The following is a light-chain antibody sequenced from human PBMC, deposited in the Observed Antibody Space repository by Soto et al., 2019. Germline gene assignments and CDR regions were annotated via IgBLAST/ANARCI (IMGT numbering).Light chain of an antibody. J-gene: IGKJ4*01. CDR1: QRISSY. Sequence: EIVLTQSPATLSLSPGERATLYCRARQRISSYLGWYQQKPGQAPRLLIYDASNRATGIPARFSGSGSGTDFNLTISSLEPEDFAVYYCQQRSNWPPPTFGGGIKVEIK. V-gene: IGKV3-11*01. CDR3: QQRSNWPPPT. CDR2: DAS.